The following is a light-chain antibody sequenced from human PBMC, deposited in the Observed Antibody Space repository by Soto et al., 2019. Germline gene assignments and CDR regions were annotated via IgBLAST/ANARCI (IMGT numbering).Light chain of an antibody. V-gene: IGKV2-28*01. CDR1: QSLLDSNGNNH. J-gene: IGKJ5*01. Sequence: DIVMTQSPLSLPVIPGEPASISCWSSQSLLDSNGNNHLNWYLQKPGQSPQVLIYLGSNRASGVPDRFSGSGSGTDFTLKSRRVDAEVVGVYYCMRALQTPLTFDQETRLEIK. CDR3: MRALQTPLT. CDR2: LGS.